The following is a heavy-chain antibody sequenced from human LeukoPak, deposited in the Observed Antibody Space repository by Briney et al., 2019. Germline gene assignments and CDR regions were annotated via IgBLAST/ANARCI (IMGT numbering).Heavy chain of an antibody. CDR2: INHSGST. V-gene: IGHV4-34*01. J-gene: IGHJ6*03. CDR1: GGSFSGYY. D-gene: IGHD3-10*01. Sequence: SETLSLTCAVYGGSFSGYYWSWIRQPPGKGLGWIGEINHSGSTNYNPSLKSRVTISVDTSKNQFSLKLSSVTAADTAVYYCASPNPMVRGFHYYYYMDVWGKGTTVTVSS. CDR3: ASPNPMVRGFHYYYYMDV.